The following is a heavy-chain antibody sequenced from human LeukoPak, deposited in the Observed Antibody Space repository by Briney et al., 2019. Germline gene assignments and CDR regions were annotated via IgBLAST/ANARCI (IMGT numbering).Heavy chain of an antibody. D-gene: IGHD5-18*01. CDR1: GFTFSTYW. Sequence: PGGSLRLSCAASGFTFSTYWMSWVRQAPGKGLEWVANIKQDGSEKYFVDSVKGRFTISRDNSKNTLYLQMNSLRAEDTAVYYCARGDLDTYYWGQGTLVTVSS. V-gene: IGHV3-7*03. CDR3: ARGDLDTYY. J-gene: IGHJ4*02. CDR2: IKQDGSEK.